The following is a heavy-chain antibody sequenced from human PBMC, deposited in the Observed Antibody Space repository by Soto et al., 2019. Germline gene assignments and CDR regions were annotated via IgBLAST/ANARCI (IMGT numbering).Heavy chain of an antibody. J-gene: IGHJ3*02. V-gene: IGHV1-2*04. CDR2: INPNSGGT. D-gene: IGHD3-10*02. Sequence: ASVKVSCKASGYTFTGYYMHWVRQAPGQGLEWMGWINPNSGGTNYAQKFQGWVTMTRDTSISTAYKELSRLRSDATDVYYCAREHPMFGEYAFDIWGQGTMVTVSS. CDR1: GYTFTGYY. CDR3: AREHPMFGEYAFDI.